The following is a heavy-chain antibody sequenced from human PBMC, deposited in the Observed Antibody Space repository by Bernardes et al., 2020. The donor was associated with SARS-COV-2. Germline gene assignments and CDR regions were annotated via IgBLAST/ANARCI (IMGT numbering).Heavy chain of an antibody. D-gene: IGHD6-19*01. CDR1: GGSIRSYY. CDR3: ARGERSGWYLN. CDR2: IYYSGST. J-gene: IGHJ4*02. Sequence: SETLTLTCTVSGGSIRSYYWSWIRQPPGPGLAWIGYIYYSGSTNYNPSLKSRVTISVDTSKNQFSLKLSSVTAADTAVYYCARGERSGWYLNWGQGTLVTVSS. V-gene: IGHV4-59*01.